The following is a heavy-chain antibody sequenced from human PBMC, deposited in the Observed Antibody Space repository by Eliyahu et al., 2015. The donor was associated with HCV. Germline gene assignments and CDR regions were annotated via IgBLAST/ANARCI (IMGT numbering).Heavy chain of an antibody. Sequence: QVQLQESGPGLVKPSETLSXTCXVXGGXIXTYXWSWIRHPPGKGLEXIGYIHYSGGTNYNPSLKSRVTISVDTSKNQFSLKLTSVTAADTAMYYCASGGGGIAVTGTGGWFDPWGQGTLVTVSS. CDR3: ASGGGGIAVTGTGGWFDP. D-gene: IGHD6-19*01. V-gene: IGHV4-59*01. J-gene: IGHJ5*02. CDR2: IHYSGGT. CDR1: GGXIXTYX.